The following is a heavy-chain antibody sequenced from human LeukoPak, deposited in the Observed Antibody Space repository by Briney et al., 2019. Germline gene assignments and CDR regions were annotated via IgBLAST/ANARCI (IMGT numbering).Heavy chain of an antibody. Sequence: GGSLRLSCAASGFILRTYAMSWVRQAPGKGLEWVSSISSTGYATYYADSVKGRFTISTDNSKSTIYLQMNHLRAEDTAVYYCARGGGHHHFDYWGQGTLVTVSS. CDR1: GFILRTYA. D-gene: IGHD1-14*01. V-gene: IGHV3-23*01. CDR3: ARGGGHHHFDY. J-gene: IGHJ4*02. CDR2: ISSTGYAT.